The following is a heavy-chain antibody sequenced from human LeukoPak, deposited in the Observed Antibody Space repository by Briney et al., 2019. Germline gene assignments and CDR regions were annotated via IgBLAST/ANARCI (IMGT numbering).Heavy chain of an antibody. CDR1: GFTFSSYS. D-gene: IGHD3-3*01. Sequence: GGSLRLSCAASGFTFSSYSMNWVRQAPGKGLEWVSYISSSSSTIYYADSVKGRFTISRDNAKNSLYLQMNSLRAEDTAVYYCARDRLGAITIFHPFDYWGQGTLVTVSS. CDR3: ARDRLGAITIFHPFDY. J-gene: IGHJ4*02. CDR2: ISSSSSTI. V-gene: IGHV3-48*01.